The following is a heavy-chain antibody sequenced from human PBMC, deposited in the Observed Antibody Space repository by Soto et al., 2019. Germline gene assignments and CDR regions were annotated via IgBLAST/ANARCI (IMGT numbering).Heavy chain of an antibody. CDR3: ARDAGITGIYYYYMDV. Sequence: QVQLVESGGGVVQPGRSLRLSCAASGFTFSSYGMHWVRQAPGKGLEWVAVIWYDGSNKYYADSVKGRFTISRDNSKNTLYLQMNSLRAEDTAVYYCARDAGITGIYYYYMDVWGKGTTVTDSS. V-gene: IGHV3-33*01. CDR1: GFTFSSYG. J-gene: IGHJ6*03. D-gene: IGHD1-20*01. CDR2: IWYDGSNK.